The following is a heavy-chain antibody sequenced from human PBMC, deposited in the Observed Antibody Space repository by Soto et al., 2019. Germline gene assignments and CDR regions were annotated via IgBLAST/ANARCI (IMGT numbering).Heavy chain of an antibody. CDR2: ISAYNGNT. CDR1: GYTFTSYG. Sequence: ASVKVSCKASGYTFTSYGISWVRQAPGQGLEWMGWISAYNGNTNYAQKLQGRVTMTTDTSTSTVYMELSSLRSEDTAVYYCARGGCSGGSCYPARKYNKPYGMDVWGQGTTVTVSS. V-gene: IGHV1-18*01. CDR3: ARGGCSGGSCYPARKYNKPYGMDV. D-gene: IGHD2-15*01. J-gene: IGHJ6*02.